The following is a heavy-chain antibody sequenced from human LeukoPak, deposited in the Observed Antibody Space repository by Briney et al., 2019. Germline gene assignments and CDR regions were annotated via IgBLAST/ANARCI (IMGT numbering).Heavy chain of an antibody. CDR2: IKEDGNEK. Sequence: GGSLRLSCAASGFTFRIFWMTWVRQSPGKGLEWMANIKEDGNEKYYVDSVKGRFTISRDNTQNSLYLQMDSLTPEDTAVYYCARDSGVDAHTDYWGQGTLVTVSS. D-gene: IGHD3-3*01. CDR1: GFTFRIFW. V-gene: IGHV3-7*03. J-gene: IGHJ4*02. CDR3: ARDSGVDAHTDY.